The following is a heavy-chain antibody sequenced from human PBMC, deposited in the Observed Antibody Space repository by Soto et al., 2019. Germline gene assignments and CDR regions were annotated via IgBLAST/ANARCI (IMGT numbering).Heavy chain of an antibody. D-gene: IGHD3-22*01. J-gene: IGHJ4*02. CDR1: GFTFSTYA. CDR3: AKLAGSGYYYPFDY. Sequence: EVQLLESGGGLVQPGGSLRLSCAASGFTFSTYAMTWVRQALGKGLERVSVITDSGGSTYYADSVKGRFTISRDNSKNILYLQLNSLRAEDTAVDDCAKLAGSGYYYPFDYWGQGTLVTVSS. CDR2: ITDSGGST. V-gene: IGHV3-23*01.